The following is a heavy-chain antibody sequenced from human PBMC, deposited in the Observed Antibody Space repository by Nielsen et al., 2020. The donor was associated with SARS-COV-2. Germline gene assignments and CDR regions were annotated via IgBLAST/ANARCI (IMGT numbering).Heavy chain of an antibody. Sequence: ASVKVSCKASGYTFTSYGISWVRQAPGQGLEWMGWISAYNGNTNYAQKLQGRVTMTTDTSTSTAYMELRSLRSDDTAVYYCASRYDDSVLAAFDIWGQGTMVTVSS. CDR2: ISAYNGNT. D-gene: IGHD4-17*01. V-gene: IGHV1-18*04. J-gene: IGHJ3*02. CDR1: GYTFTSYG. CDR3: ASRYDDSVLAAFDI.